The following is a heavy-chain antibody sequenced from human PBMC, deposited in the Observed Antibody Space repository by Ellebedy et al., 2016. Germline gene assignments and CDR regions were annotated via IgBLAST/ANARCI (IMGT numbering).Heavy chain of an antibody. CDR1: GGSISSYY. CDR2: IYTSGST. CDR3: ARCGYSGYDMDY. D-gene: IGHD5-12*01. V-gene: IGHV4-4*07. Sequence: SETLSLXXTVSGGSISSYYWSWIRQPAGKGLEWIGRIYTSGSTNYNPSLKSRVTMSVDTSKNQFSLKLSSVTAADTAVYYCARCGYSGYDMDYWGQGTLVTVSS. J-gene: IGHJ4*02.